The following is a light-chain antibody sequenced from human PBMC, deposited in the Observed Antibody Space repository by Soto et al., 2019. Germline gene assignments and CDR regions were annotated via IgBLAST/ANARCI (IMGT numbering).Light chain of an antibody. CDR2: AAS. Sequence: EIVLTQSPGTLSLSPGERATLSCRASQSVSSNYLAWYQQKPGQAPRLLIYAASNRITGIPDRFSGSGSGTDFTLTITSLQAEDVAVYYCQQYYSTPVTFGAGTKVEIK. CDR1: QSVSSNY. CDR3: QQYYSTPVT. V-gene: IGKV3-20*01. J-gene: IGKJ4*01.